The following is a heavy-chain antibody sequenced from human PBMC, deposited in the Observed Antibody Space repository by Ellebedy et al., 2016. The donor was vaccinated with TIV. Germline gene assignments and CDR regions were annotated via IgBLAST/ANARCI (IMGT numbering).Heavy chain of an antibody. J-gene: IGHJ6*02. D-gene: IGHD1-7*01. V-gene: IGHV1-46*01. Sequence: AASVKVPCKASGYTLTSLYMHWVRQAPGQGLEWMGLVHPNGDGTQYAQKFQGRVTMTRDPSTSTVYIELSSLRSEDTAVNFCVRGFGAGSTYGVDVWGQGTTVTVSS. CDR1: GYTLTSLY. CDR2: VHPNGDGT. CDR3: VRGFGAGSTYGVDV.